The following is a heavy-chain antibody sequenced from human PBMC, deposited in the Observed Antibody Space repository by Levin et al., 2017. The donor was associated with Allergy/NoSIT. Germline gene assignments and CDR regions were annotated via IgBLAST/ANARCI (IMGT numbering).Heavy chain of an antibody. J-gene: IGHJ3*02. D-gene: IGHD5-18*01. V-gene: IGHV3-33*01. Sequence: GGSLRLSCAASGFTFSSYGMHWVRQAPGKGLEWVAVIWYDGSNKYYADSVKGRFTISRDNSKNTLYLQMNSLRAEDTAVYYCARDTRIQLWSRRGAFDSWGQGTMVTVSS. CDR3: ARDTRIQLWSRRGAFDS. CDR1: GFTFSSYG. CDR2: IWYDGSNK.